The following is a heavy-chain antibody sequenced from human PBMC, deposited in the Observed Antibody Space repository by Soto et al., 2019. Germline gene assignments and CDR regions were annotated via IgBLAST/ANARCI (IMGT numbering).Heavy chain of an antibody. Sequence: PGGSLRLSCAASGFTFDDYGMSWVRQAPGKGLEWVSYISSSGSTIYYADSVKGRFTISRDNAKNSLYLQMNSLRAEDTAVYYCARDPRRYSSGWSDAFDIWGQGTMVTVSS. CDR3: ARDPRRYSSGWSDAFDI. V-gene: IGHV3-11*04. CDR1: GFTFDDYG. J-gene: IGHJ3*02. CDR2: ISSSGSTI. D-gene: IGHD6-19*01.